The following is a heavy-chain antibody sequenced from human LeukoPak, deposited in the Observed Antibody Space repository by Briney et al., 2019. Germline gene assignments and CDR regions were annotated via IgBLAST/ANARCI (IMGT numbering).Heavy chain of an antibody. CDR1: GGSFSGYY. V-gene: IGHV4-34*01. CDR3: ARVGVLRYFGWLSYYYYYMDV. D-gene: IGHD3-9*01. CDR2: INHSGST. Sequence: SETLSLTCAVYGGSFSGYYWSWIRHPPGKGLEWIWEINHSGSTNYNPSLKSRVTISVDTSKNQFSLKMSSVTGADTAVYYCARVGVLRYFGWLSYYYYYMDVWGKGTTVTVSS. J-gene: IGHJ6*03.